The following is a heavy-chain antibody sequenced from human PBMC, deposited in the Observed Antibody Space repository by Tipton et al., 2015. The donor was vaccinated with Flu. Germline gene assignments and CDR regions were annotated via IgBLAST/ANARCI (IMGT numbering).Heavy chain of an antibody. V-gene: IGHV4-38-2*01. Sequence: TLSLTCAVSGYSISSGYYWGWIRQPPGKGLDWIGSNYHSGSTYYNPSLKSRVTISVDTSKNQFSLKLSSVTAADTAVYYCARHPSSLGAFDIWGQGTMVTVSS. CDR2: NYHSGST. CDR1: GYSISSGYY. CDR3: ARHPSSLGAFDI. D-gene: IGHD7-27*01. J-gene: IGHJ3*02.